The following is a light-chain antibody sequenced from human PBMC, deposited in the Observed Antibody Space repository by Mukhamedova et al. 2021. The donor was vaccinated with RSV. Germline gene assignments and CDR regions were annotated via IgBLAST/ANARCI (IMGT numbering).Light chain of an antibody. V-gene: IGKV3-11*01. CDR1: QSVSSY. CDR3: QQRSNWLT. CDR2: DAS. Sequence: QSVSSYLAWYQQKPGQAPRLLIYDASNMATGIPARFSGSGSGTDFTLTISSLEPEDFAVYYCQQRSNWLTFGGGTKV. J-gene: IGKJ4*01.